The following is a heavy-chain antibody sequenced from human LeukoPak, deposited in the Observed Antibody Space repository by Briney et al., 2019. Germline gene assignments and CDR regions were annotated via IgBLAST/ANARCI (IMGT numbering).Heavy chain of an antibody. D-gene: IGHD3-22*01. CDR3: AISPSYYDSSGYYYPGY. J-gene: IGHJ4*02. V-gene: IGHV3-30*02. CDR1: GFTFSSYG. Sequence: GGSLRLSCAASGFTFSSYGMHWVRQAPGKGLEWVAFIRYDGSNKYYADSVKGRFTISRDNSKNTLYLQMNSLRAEDTAVYYCAISPSYYDSSGYYYPGYWGQGTLVTVSS. CDR2: IRYDGSNK.